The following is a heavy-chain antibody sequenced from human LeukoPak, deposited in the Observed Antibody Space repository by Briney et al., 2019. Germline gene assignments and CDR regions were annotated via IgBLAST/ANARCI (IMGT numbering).Heavy chain of an antibody. CDR3: ARLYYDSSGYYQICYFDY. CDR1: GGSISSSSYY. CDR2: IYYSGST. D-gene: IGHD3-22*01. J-gene: IGHJ4*02. Sequence: PSETLSLTCTVSGGSISSSSYYWGWIRQPPGRGLEWIVSIYYSGSTYYNPSLKSRFTISVDTSKNQFTLNLSSVTAADTAVYYCARLYYDSSGYYQICYFDYWGQGTLVTVSS. V-gene: IGHV4-39*01.